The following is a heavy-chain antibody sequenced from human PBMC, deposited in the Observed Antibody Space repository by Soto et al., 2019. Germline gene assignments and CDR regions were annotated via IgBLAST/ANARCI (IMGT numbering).Heavy chain of an antibody. CDR1: GYSFTSYW. CDR2: IYPGDSDT. J-gene: IGHJ6*02. D-gene: IGHD3-22*01. Sequence: ECLKSSCKGSGYSFTSYWIGWVRQMPGKGLEWMGIIYPGDSDTRYSPSFQGQVTISADKSISTAYLQWSSLKASDTAMYYCARMYYYDSSGYKYGMDVWGQGTTVTVSS. CDR3: ARMYYYDSSGYKYGMDV. V-gene: IGHV5-51*01.